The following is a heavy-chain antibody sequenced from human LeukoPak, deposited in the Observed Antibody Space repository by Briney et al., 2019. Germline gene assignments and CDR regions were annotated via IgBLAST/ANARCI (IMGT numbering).Heavy chain of an antibody. CDR3: ARGYNYYDSSGYHAPYLDY. Sequence: ASVKVSCKASGYTFTSYGISWVRQAPGQGLEWMGWISAYNGNTNYAQKLQGRVTMTTDTSTSTAYMELRSLRSDDTAVYYCARGYNYYDSSGYHAPYLDYWGQGTLVTVSS. J-gene: IGHJ4*02. V-gene: IGHV1-18*01. D-gene: IGHD3-22*01. CDR2: ISAYNGNT. CDR1: GYTFTSYG.